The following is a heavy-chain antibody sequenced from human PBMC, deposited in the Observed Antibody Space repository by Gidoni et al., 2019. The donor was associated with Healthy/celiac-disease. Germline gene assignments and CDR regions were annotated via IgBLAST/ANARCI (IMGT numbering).Heavy chain of an antibody. CDR2: ISWNSGSI. Sequence: EVQLVESGGGLVQPGRSLRLSCAASGFTFDAYAMHWVRQAPGKGLEWVSGISWNSGSIGYADSVKGRFTISRDNAKNSLYLQMNSLRAEDTALYYCAKDMGYSGSYSAFDYWGQGTLVTVSS. V-gene: IGHV3-9*01. CDR1: GFTFDAYA. J-gene: IGHJ4*02. D-gene: IGHD1-26*01. CDR3: AKDMGYSGSYSAFDY.